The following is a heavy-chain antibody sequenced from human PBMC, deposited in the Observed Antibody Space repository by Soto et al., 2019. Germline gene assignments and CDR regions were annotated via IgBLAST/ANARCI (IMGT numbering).Heavy chain of an antibody. D-gene: IGHD1-1*01. V-gene: IGHV1-69*01. CDR2: IIPTFDST. J-gene: IGHJ4*02. CDR1: GGAFSTFG. CDR3: ATWRGVVTTPDFMGRFDY. Sequence: QVQLEQSGTEVKKPGSSLKVSCKASGGAFSTFGINWVRQAPGQGLEWMGGIIPTFDSTNYAQKFQGRITITADESTSTAYMELSSLRSEDTAIYYCATWRGVVTTPDFMGRFDYSGQGTLVTVSS.